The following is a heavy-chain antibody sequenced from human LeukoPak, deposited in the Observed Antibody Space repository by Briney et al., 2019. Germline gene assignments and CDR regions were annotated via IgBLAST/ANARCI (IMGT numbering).Heavy chain of an antibody. J-gene: IGHJ5*02. CDR1: GGSISSYY. CDR3: ARTPWKGVVIVPNWFDP. V-gene: IGHV4-59*01. Sequence: SETLSHTCTVSGGSISSYYWSWIRQPPGKGLEWIGYIYYSGSTNYNPSLKSRVTISVDTSKNQFSLKLSSVTAADTAVYYCARTPWKGVVIVPNWFDPWGQGTLVTVSS. CDR2: IYYSGST. D-gene: IGHD3-3*01.